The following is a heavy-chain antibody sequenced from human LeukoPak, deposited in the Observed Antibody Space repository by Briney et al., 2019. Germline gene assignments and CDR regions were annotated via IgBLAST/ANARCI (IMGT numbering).Heavy chain of an antibody. J-gene: IGHJ4*02. CDR3: ARESPNCGGDCYDY. CDR2: INPSGSGV. Sequence: GGSLRLSCTVSGFTFSSYEFNWVRQAPGQGLEWPSCINPSGSGVRYADSVKGRFTISRDNGKNSLFLQMNSLRAEDAALYYCARESPNCGGDCYDYWGQGTLVTVSS. V-gene: IGHV3-48*03. D-gene: IGHD2-21*02. CDR1: GFTFSSYE.